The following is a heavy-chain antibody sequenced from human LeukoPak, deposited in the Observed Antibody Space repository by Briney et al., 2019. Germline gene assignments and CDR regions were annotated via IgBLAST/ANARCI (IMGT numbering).Heavy chain of an antibody. CDR3: ATEMAAMVY. Sequence: GGSLRLSCSASGFTFTNYAMHWVRQAPGKGLVWVSHINSDGSSTSYADSVKGRFTISRDNAKNTLYLQMNSLRAEDTAVYYCATEMAAMVYWGQGTLVTVSS. CDR1: GFTFTNYA. D-gene: IGHD5-24*01. J-gene: IGHJ4*02. CDR2: INSDGSST. V-gene: IGHV3-74*01.